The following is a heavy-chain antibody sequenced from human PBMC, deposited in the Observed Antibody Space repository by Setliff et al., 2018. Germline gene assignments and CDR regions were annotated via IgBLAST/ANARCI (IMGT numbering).Heavy chain of an antibody. J-gene: IGHJ5*02. CDR1: GYTFSDYY. Sequence: EASVKVSCKASGYTFSDYYMHWIRQAPGQGPEWMGCINPNTGGTRVAQKFQFGVTISVDTSTNQFSLRLTSLTAADTAVYFCARDNTILGATDHWGQGTLVTVSS. V-gene: IGHV1-2*02. D-gene: IGHD1-26*01. CDR3: ARDNTILGATDH. CDR2: INPNTGGT.